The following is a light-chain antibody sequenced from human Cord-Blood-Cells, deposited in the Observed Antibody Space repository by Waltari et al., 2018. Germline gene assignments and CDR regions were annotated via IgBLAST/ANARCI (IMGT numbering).Light chain of an antibody. Sequence: DIQMTPSPSTLSASVGDTVTITCRASKSLSSCLAWYQQNPGKAPKLLLYDASSLESGVPSRFSGSGSGTEFTLTISSLQPDDFATDFCQQYNSYSAGYTFGHGTKLEIK. CDR3: QQYNSYSAGYT. V-gene: IGKV1-5*01. CDR2: DAS. J-gene: IGKJ2*01. CDR1: KSLSSC.